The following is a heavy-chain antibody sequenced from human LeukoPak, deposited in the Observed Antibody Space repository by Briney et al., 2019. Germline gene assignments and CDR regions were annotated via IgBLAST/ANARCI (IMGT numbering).Heavy chain of an antibody. CDR1: GGSFSGYY. CDR3: ARGAAPDY. D-gene: IGHD6-13*01. Sequence: SETLSLTCAVYGGSFSGYYWSWVRQPPGKGLEWIGEINHSGSTNYNPSLKSRVTISVDTSKNQFSLKLSSVTAADTAVYYCARGAAPDYWGQGTLVTVSS. V-gene: IGHV4-34*01. CDR2: INHSGST. J-gene: IGHJ4*02.